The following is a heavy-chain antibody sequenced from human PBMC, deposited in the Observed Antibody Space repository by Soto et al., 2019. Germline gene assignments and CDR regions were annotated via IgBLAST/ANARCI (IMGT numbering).Heavy chain of an antibody. V-gene: IGHV1-2*04. Sequence: ASVKVSCKASGYTFTGYYMHWVRQAPGQGLEGMGWINPNSGGTNYAQKFQGWVTMTRDTSISTAYMELSRLRSDDTAVYYCARTPLGPHYYDSREDAFDIWGQGTMVTVS. J-gene: IGHJ3*02. CDR1: GYTFTGYY. CDR3: ARTPLGPHYYDSREDAFDI. CDR2: INPNSGGT. D-gene: IGHD3-22*01.